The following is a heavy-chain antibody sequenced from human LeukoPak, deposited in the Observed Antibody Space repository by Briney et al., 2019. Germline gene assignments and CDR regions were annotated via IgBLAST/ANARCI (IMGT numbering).Heavy chain of an antibody. J-gene: IGHJ4*02. CDR1: GFTLSSYW. V-gene: IGHV3-7*01. CDR3: ARGKYYFDY. Sequence: GGSLRLSCAASGFTLSSYWMSWVRQAPGKGLEWVANIKQDGSEKYYVDSAKGRFTISRDNAKNSLYLQMNSLRAEDTTVYYCARGKYYFDYWGQGTLVTVSS. CDR2: IKQDGSEK.